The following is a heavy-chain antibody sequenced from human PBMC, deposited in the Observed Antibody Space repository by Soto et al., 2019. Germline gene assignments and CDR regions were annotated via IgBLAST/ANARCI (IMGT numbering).Heavy chain of an antibody. Sequence: PSETLSLTCNVSGGSISKFYWAWIRKTAGNGLEWMGRVYATGTTDYNPSLRSRVAMSVDISKKTFSLRLRSVTGADSGVYYCVRDGSKSLRDWFAPWGQGILVTVSS. CDR1: GGSISKFY. CDR2: VYATGTT. V-gene: IGHV4-4*07. J-gene: IGHJ5*02. CDR3: VRDGSKSLRDWFAP.